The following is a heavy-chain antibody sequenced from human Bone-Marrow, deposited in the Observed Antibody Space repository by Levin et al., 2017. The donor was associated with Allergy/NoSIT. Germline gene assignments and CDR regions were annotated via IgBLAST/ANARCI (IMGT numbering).Heavy chain of an antibody. Sequence: GASVKVSCAASGFTFSNAWMNWVRQAPGKGLEWVGRIKSKTDGGTTDYAAPVKGRFTISRDDSKNTLYLQMNSLKTEDTAVYYCTTVGYDSSGYYSRYYYYGMDVWGQGTTVTVSS. J-gene: IGHJ6*02. CDR2: IKSKTDGGTT. D-gene: IGHD3-22*01. CDR1: GFTFSNAW. V-gene: IGHV3-15*07. CDR3: TTVGYDSSGYYSRYYYYGMDV.